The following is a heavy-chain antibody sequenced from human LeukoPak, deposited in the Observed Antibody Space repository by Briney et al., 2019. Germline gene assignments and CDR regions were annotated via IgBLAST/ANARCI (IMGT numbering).Heavy chain of an antibody. J-gene: IGHJ4*02. CDR1: GFTFSNYW. Sequence: GGSLRLSCAASGFTFSNYWMSWVRQVSGMGLEWVANIKQDGSEKYYLDSVRGRFTISRDNAKKPLYLQMNSLRAEDTAVYYCASQGPSFDYWGQGTLVTVSS. CDR2: IKQDGSEK. V-gene: IGHV3-7*01. CDR3: ASQGPSFDY.